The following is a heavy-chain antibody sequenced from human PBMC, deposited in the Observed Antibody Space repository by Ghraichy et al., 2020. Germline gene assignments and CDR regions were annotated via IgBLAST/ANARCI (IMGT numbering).Heavy chain of an antibody. CDR3: ARELRVVTARGGMDV. CDR1: GGTFSSYA. D-gene: IGHD2-21*02. Sequence: SVKVSCKASGGTFSSYAISWVRQAPGQGLEWMGGIIPIFGTANYAQKFQGRVTITSDESTSTAYMELSSLRSEDTAVYYCARELRVVTARGGMDVPCQRSTFAVS. V-gene: IGHV1-69*13. J-gene: IGHJ6*02. CDR2: IIPIFGTA.